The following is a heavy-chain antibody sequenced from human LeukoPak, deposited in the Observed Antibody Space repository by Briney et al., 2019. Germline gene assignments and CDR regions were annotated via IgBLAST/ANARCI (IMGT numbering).Heavy chain of an antibody. CDR2: ISSSTSYI. D-gene: IGHD4-17*01. Sequence: GGTLSLSCTTSGFTFSIYSMNWIRQTPGKGLEWVSSISSSTSYIYYADSVKGRFTISKDNAKNSLYLQMNSLRAEDTAVYYCARAGGSTVSHSDYWGQGTLVTVSS. J-gene: IGHJ4*02. CDR1: GFTFSIYS. V-gene: IGHV3-21*01. CDR3: ARAGGSTVSHSDY.